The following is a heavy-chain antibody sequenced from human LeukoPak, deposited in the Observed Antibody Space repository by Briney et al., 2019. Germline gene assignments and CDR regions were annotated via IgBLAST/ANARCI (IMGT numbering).Heavy chain of an antibody. D-gene: IGHD6-19*01. CDR1: GFTFSVYG. J-gene: IGHJ4*02. CDR3: ARVKWSSAWSGY. CDR2: ISNSGTTV. V-gene: IGHV3-48*01. Sequence: GGSLRLSCAASGFTFSVYGMNWVRQAPGKGLEWVSYISNSGTTVTYADSVKGRFTISRDNAKNSFYLQMSSLRAEDTAVYYCARVKWSSAWSGYWGQGVLVTVSS.